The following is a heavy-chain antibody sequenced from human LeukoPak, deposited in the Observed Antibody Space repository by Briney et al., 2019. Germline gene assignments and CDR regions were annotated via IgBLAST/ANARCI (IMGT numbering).Heavy chain of an antibody. J-gene: IGHJ4*02. D-gene: IGHD6-19*01. CDR2: ISSRGSTI. CDR3: ARADNSGWAYFDY. CDR1: GFTFSTYE. Sequence: TGGSLRLSCAASGFTFSTYEMNWVRQAPGKGLEWVSYISSRGSTIHYADSVKGRFTISRDNAKNSLSLQLNSLRAEDTAVYYCARADNSGWAYFDYWGQGTLVTVSS. V-gene: IGHV3-48*03.